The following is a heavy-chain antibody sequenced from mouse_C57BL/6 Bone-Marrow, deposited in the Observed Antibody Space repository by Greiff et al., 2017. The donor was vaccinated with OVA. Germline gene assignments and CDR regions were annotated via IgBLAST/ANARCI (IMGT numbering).Heavy chain of an antibody. CDR1: GYSFTDYN. V-gene: IGHV1-39*01. J-gene: IGHJ2*01. CDR3: ALLGY. Sequence: EVQGEESGPELVKPGASVKISCKDSGYSFTDYNMNRVKQSNGKSLKWIGVINPNYGTTSYNQKFKGNATFTVDRSSSTAYMQLNSLTSEDSAVYYCALLGYWGKGTTLTVTS. D-gene: IGHD2-10*01. CDR2: INPNYGTT.